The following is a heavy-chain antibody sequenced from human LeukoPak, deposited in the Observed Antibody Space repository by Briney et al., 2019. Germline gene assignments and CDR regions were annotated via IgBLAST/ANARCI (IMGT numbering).Heavy chain of an antibody. V-gene: IGHV3-30*18. J-gene: IGHJ4*02. Sequence: AGGSLRLSCAASGFTFSSYGMHWVRQAPGKGLEWVAVISYDGSNKYYADSVKGRFTISRDNSKNTLYLQMNSLRAEDTAVYYCAKDLDPDTYSSSWPFDYWGQGTLVTVSS. CDR1: GFTFSSYG. CDR2: ISYDGSNK. CDR3: AKDLDPDTYSSSWPFDY. D-gene: IGHD6-13*01.